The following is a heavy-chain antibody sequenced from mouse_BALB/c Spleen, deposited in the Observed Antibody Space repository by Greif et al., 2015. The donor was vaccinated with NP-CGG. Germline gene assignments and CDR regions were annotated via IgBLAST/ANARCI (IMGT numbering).Heavy chain of an antibody. CDR2: IRSKSNNYAT. J-gene: IGHJ3*01. V-gene: IGHV10S3*01. D-gene: IGHD1-2*01. CDR1: GFIFNTNA. Sequence: DVKLVESGGGLVQPKGSLKLSCAASGFIFNTNAMNWVRQAPGKGLEWVARIRSKSNNYATYYADSVKDRFTISRDDSQSMLYLQMNTLKTEDTAMYYCVRGITTGSFSYWGQGTLVTVSA. CDR3: VRGITTGSFSY.